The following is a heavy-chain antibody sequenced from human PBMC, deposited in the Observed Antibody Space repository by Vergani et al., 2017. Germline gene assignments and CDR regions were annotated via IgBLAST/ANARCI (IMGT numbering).Heavy chain of an antibody. J-gene: IGHJ6*03. CDR3: AKDRYCSSTSCYGYMDV. D-gene: IGHD2-2*01. V-gene: IGHV3-23*01. CDR1: GFTFSSFA. CDR2: NSGSGGST. Sequence: EVQLWESGGGLVQPGGSLRLSCAASGFTFSSFAMSWVRQAPGKGLEWVSTNSGSGGSTYYADSVKGRFTISRDNSKNPLYLQMNSLRAEATAVYYCAKDRYCSSTSCYGYMDVWGKGTTVTVSS.